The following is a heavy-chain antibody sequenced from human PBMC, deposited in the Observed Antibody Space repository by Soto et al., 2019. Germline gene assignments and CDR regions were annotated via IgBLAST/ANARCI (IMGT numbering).Heavy chain of an antibody. V-gene: IGHV4-59*01. J-gene: IGHJ6*02. CDR3: ARIIRTLAWDGVDV. D-gene: IGHD3-10*01. CDR2: IYNSGST. Sequence: QVQLQESCPGLVKTSETLALTSSVSACSISSYYWGWLRQCPGTAVQRLGYIYNSGSTNYNRSVKSRLTMSVDTSKNQFALKLSSVTAADTAVYDCARIIRTLAWDGVDVWGHGTRVTV. CDR1: ACSISSYY.